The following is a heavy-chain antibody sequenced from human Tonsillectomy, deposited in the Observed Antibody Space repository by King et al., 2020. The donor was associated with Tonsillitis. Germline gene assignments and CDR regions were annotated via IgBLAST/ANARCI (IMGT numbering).Heavy chain of an antibody. CDR1: GGAYSSYA. J-gene: IGHJ3*02. Sequence: VQLVESGAEVKKPGASVKVSCKASGGAYSSYAINWVRQAPGHGLEWMGRINPIFGVKNFAPNSQDRITITADTSTSTAYMELSSLRTEDTAVYYCATDFFLPAAAGSNAFDIWGQGTLVIVSS. V-gene: IGHV1-69*09. D-gene: IGHD6-13*01. CDR2: INPIFGVK. CDR3: ATDFFLPAAAGSNAFDI.